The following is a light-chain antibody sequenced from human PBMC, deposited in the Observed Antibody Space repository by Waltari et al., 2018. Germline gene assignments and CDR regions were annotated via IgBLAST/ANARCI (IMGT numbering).Light chain of an antibody. Sequence: DIVMTQSPDSLAVSLGERATINCKSSQSVLYSSNNKNYLAWYPQKPGQPPKLPIYWASTRESGVPDRFSGSGSGTDFTLTISSLQAEDVAVYYCQQYYSTPSWTFGQGTKVEIK. J-gene: IGKJ1*01. CDR3: QQYYSTPSWT. CDR2: WAS. V-gene: IGKV4-1*01. CDR1: QSVLYSSNNKNY.